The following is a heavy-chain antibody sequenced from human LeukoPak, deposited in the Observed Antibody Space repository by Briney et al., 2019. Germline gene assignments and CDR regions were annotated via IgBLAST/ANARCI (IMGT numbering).Heavy chain of an antibody. Sequence: GASVKVSCKASGYTFSSYGISWVRQAPGQGFEWMGWISAYTGSTNYAQKLQGRVTMPTDPSTSTAYMELRSLRSDDTAVYYCARTVGATGAFDIWGQGTMVIVSS. CDR3: ARTVGATGAFDI. CDR1: GYTFSSYG. J-gene: IGHJ3*02. V-gene: IGHV1-18*01. D-gene: IGHD1-26*01. CDR2: ISAYTGST.